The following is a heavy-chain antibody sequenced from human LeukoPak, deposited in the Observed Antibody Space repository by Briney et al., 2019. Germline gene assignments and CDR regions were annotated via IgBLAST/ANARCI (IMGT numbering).Heavy chain of an antibody. CDR2: ISGDAGRT. V-gene: IGHV3-23*01. CDR3: ARAPVTSCRGAFCYPFDY. J-gene: IGHJ4*02. Sequence: GGSLRLSCAASGFTFSSYGMNWVRQAPGKGLEWVSGISGDAGRTYYADSVRGRFTISRDNSKNTLYLQMNRLRVEDAALYYCARAPVTSCRGAFCYPFDYWGQGILVTVSS. D-gene: IGHD2-21*01. CDR1: GFTFSSYG.